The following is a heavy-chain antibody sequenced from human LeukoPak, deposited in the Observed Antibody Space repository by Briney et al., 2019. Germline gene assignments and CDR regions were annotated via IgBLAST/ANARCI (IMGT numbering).Heavy chain of an antibody. V-gene: IGHV3-11*04. CDR1: GFSFSDRS. J-gene: IGHJ1*01. D-gene: IGHD5-18*01. Sequence: PGGSLRLSCVASGFSFSDRSMTWIRQTPGKGLEWISYISSTTSRIYYADSVKGRFTISRDNAKNSLYLQMNSLRAEDTAVYYCASSQLGGYWGQGTLVTVSS. CDR2: ISSTTSRI. CDR3: ASSQLGGY.